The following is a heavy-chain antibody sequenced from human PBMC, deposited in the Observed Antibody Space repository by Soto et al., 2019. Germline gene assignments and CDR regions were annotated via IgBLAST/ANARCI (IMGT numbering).Heavy chain of an antibody. CDR1: GGSFSSYY. D-gene: IGHD2-2*01. Sequence: QVQLQQWGAGLLKPSETLSLTCGVYGGSFSSYYWSWIRQPPGKGLEWIGEINHSGSTNYNPSLKSRVTISIDTSKNLFSLKLSSVTAADTAVYYCARGGAFSTRWYPFDYWGQGTLVTVSS. J-gene: IGHJ4*02. CDR2: INHSGST. V-gene: IGHV4-34*01. CDR3: ARGGAFSTRWYPFDY.